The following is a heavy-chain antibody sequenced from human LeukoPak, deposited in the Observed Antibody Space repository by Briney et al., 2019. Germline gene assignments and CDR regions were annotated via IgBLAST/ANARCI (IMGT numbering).Heavy chain of an antibody. V-gene: IGHV3-23*01. CDR1: GFSVSSEA. J-gene: IGHJ6*03. CDR3: AKGGTSYYDILTGYTDFYYYYMDV. Sequence: SGEALRLSCAASGFSVSSEAMSWGRQAPAKGLEWVSAISCSGGGTSYADSVKGWFTISRDNSKNTLYLQMNSLRAEDTAVYYCAKGGTSYYDILTGYTDFYYYYMDVWGKGTTVTVSS. D-gene: IGHD3-9*01. CDR2: ISCSGGGT.